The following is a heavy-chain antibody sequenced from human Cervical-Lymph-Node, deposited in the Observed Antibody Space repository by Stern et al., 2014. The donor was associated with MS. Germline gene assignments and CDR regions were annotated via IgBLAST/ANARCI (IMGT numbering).Heavy chain of an antibody. CDR3: MRGDY. Sequence: VHLVHSFPGLLQPSQTLSLTCTFSCDSIKTFGYYLSWIRQPPGKGMEWIGYISYSGATFYNETLKSRVTISEDTSTNQFYLRLTSVTAADTAVYFCMRGDYWGRGILVTVSS. CDR2: ISYSGAT. J-gene: IGHJ4*02. CDR1: CDSIKTFGYY. V-gene: IGHV4-31*03.